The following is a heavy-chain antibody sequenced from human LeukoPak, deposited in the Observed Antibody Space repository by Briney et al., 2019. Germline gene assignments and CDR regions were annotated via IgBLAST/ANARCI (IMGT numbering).Heavy chain of an antibody. D-gene: IGHD3-16*01. CDR3: ARKALNLGALGY. V-gene: IGHV1-69*01. Sequence: VASVKVSCTASGGTFSSYAISWVRQAPGQGLEWMGGIIPIFGTANYAQKFQGRVTITADESTSTAYMELRSLRSDDTAVYYCARKALNLGALGYWGQGTLVTVSS. CDR1: GGTFSSYA. J-gene: IGHJ4*02. CDR2: IIPIFGTA.